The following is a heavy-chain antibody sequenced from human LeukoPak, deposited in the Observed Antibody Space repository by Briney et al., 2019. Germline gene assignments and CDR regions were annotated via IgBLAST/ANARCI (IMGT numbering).Heavy chain of an antibody. CDR1: GYTFTSYY. Sequence: GASVKVSCKASGYTFTSYYIHWVRQAPGQGLEWMGGIIPIFKTAIYAQKFQDRVTITADESTSTAYMELSSLRSEDTAVYYCARGGYCNSTSCGVMDVWGKGTTVTVSS. V-gene: IGHV1-69*13. CDR3: ARGGYCNSTSCGVMDV. J-gene: IGHJ6*03. CDR2: IIPIFKTA. D-gene: IGHD2-2*01.